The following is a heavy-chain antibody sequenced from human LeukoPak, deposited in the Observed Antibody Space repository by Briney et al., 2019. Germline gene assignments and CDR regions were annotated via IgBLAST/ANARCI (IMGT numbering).Heavy chain of an antibody. CDR1: GFTFSSYG. V-gene: IGHV3-30*18. Sequence: PGGSLRLSCAASGFTFSSYGMHWVRQAPGKGLEWVAVISYDGSNKYYADSVKGRFTISRDNSKNTLYLQMNSLRAEDTAVYYCAKDLTDIVVVVAATLDYWGQGTLVTVSS. CDR3: AKDLTDIVVVVAATLDY. J-gene: IGHJ4*02. D-gene: IGHD2-15*01. CDR2: ISYDGSNK.